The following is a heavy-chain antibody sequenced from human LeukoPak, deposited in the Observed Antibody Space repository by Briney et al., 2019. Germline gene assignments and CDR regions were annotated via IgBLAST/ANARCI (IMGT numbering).Heavy chain of an antibody. CDR2: ISSSGTTI. CDR1: GFTFSSYA. V-gene: IGHV3-48*03. J-gene: IGHJ4*02. D-gene: IGHD5-24*01. CDR3: AREMGTIDDY. Sequence: GGSLRLSCAASGFTFSSYAMHWVRQAPGKGLEWISYISSSGTTINYADSVKGRVTISRDNAKNSLYLQMNSLRAEDTAVYYCAREMGTIDDYWGQGTLVTVSS.